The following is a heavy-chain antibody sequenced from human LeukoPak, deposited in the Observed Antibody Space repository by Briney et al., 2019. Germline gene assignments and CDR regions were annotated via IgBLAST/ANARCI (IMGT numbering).Heavy chain of an antibody. D-gene: IGHD3-22*01. Sequence: GGSLRLSCAASGFTFSSYAMSWVRQAPGKGLEWVSAISGSGGSTYFADSVKGRFTISRDNSKNTLYLQMNSLRAEDTAVYYCAKDPVVVITGQFDYWGQGTLVTVSS. CDR3: AKDPVVVITGQFDY. J-gene: IGHJ4*02. CDR2: ISGSGGST. CDR1: GFTFSSYA. V-gene: IGHV3-23*01.